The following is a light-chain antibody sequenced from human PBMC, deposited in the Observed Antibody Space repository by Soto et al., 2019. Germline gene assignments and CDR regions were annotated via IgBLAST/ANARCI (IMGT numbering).Light chain of an antibody. CDR1: QSVSSNY. CDR2: GAS. CDR3: QQYGSSTT. V-gene: IGKV3-20*01. Sequence: EIVLTQSPDTLSLSPGERATLSCRASQSVSSNYLAWYQQKPGQAPRLLIYGASSRATGIPDRFNGSGSGTDFTLTISRLEPEDFAVYYCQQYGSSTTFGQGTKVDIK. J-gene: IGKJ1*01.